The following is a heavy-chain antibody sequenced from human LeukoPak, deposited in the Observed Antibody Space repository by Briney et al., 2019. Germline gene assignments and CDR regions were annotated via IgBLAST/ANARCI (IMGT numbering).Heavy chain of an antibody. CDR3: AKMKGHPLPKYYMDV. J-gene: IGHJ6*01. D-gene: IGHD1-26*01. V-gene: IGHV3-23*01. Sequence: PGGSLRLSCAASGFSFINYAMSWVRQAPARGPEWLSSMKGGGETFYADSVEGRFTLSRDDSRNTVYLQLNNLRVEDTAIYYCAKMKGHPLPKYYMDVWGQGTTVTVSS. CDR1: GFSFINYA. CDR2: MKGGGET.